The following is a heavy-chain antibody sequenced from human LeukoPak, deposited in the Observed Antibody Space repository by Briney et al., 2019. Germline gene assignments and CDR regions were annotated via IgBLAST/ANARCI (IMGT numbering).Heavy chain of an antibody. CDR3: ARASMVRGVKYYYYMDV. J-gene: IGHJ6*03. CDR2: ISSSGSTI. Sequence: GGSLRLSCAASGFTFSSYEMNWVRQAPGKGLEWVSYISSSGSTIYYADSVKGRFTISRDNAKNSLYLQMNSLRAEDTAVYYCARASMVRGVKYYYYMDVWGKGTTVTVSS. V-gene: IGHV3-48*03. CDR1: GFTFSSYE. D-gene: IGHD3-10*01.